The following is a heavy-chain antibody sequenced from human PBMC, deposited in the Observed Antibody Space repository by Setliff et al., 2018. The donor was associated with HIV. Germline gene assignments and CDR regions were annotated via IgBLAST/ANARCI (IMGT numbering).Heavy chain of an antibody. CDR2: ISSSSSTI. J-gene: IGHJ6*02. V-gene: IGHV3-48*01. CDR3: ARKLLTRPNYYGMDV. CDR1: GFTFSSYS. D-gene: IGHD2-15*01. Sequence: TGGSLRLSCAASGFTFSSYSMNWVRQAPGKGLEWVSYISSSSSTIYYADSVKGRFTISRDNAKNSLYLQMNSLRAEDTAVYYCARKLLTRPNYYGMDVWGQGTTVTVSS.